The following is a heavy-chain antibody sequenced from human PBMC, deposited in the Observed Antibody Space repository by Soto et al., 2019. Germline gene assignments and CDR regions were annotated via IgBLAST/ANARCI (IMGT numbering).Heavy chain of an antibody. Sequence: RGSLRLSCAASGFTFISYGIRCVRHSPLKWREWAAVISYDGNNKYYAESVKGRFTISRDTSKNTLYLQMNSLRPEDTAVYYCVADYVATDTFDIWGRGTMVPVS. V-gene: IGHV3-30*03. CDR2: ISYDGNNK. CDR1: GFTFISYG. J-gene: IGHJ3*02. D-gene: IGHD3-10*02. CDR3: VADYVATDTFDI.